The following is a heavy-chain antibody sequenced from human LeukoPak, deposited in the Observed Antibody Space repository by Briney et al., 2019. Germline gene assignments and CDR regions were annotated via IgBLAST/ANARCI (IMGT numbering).Heavy chain of an antibody. CDR2: SDPEDGET. J-gene: IGHJ3*02. V-gene: IGHV1-24*01. CDR3: ATVVRRTMVRGVIIANDAFDI. Sequence: ASVKVSCKVSGYSLTEFSMHWVRQAPGKGFEWMGTSDPEDGETMYAQTFEGRLSMTEDTSTDTAYMELSSLRSEDTAVYYCATVVRRTMVRGVIIANDAFDIWGQGTMVTVSS. CDR1: GYSLTEFS. D-gene: IGHD3-10*01.